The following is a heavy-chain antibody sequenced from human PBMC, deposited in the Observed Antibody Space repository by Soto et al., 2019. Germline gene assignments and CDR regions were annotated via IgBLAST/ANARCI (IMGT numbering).Heavy chain of an antibody. Sequence: QVQLVQSGAEVKKPGASVKVSCKASGYTFTSYDISWVRQAPGQGLEWMGWISAYNGNTNYAQKLQGRVTMTTDTSTSTADMELRSLGSDDTAVYFCAREGVLVDGEGGFGYYYGMDVWGQGTTVTVSS. CDR1: GYTFTSYD. D-gene: IGHD4-17*01. J-gene: IGHJ6*02. CDR3: AREGVLVDGEGGFGYYYGMDV. V-gene: IGHV1-18*01. CDR2: ISAYNGNT.